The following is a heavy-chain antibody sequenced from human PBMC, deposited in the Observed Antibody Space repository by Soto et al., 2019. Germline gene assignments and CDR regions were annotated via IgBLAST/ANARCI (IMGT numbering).Heavy chain of an antibody. CDR1: GFTFSSYG. CDR3: TSLPPENRGLDAFDI. CDR2: IWYDGSNK. J-gene: IGHJ3*02. Sequence: PVGSLRLSCAASGFTFSSYGMQWVRQAPGKGLEWVAVIWYDGSNKYYADSVKGRFTISRDNSKNTLYLQMNSLRAEDTAVYYCTSLPPENRGLDAFDIWGQGTMVTVS. V-gene: IGHV3-33*01. D-gene: IGHD3-10*01.